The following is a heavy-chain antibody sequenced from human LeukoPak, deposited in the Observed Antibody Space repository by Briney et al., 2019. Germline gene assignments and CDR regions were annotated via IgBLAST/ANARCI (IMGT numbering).Heavy chain of an antibody. CDR1: RFTLRSYW. CDR2: IKQDGSEK. J-gene: IGHJ4*02. CDR3: ARDGGPFDS. Sequence: PGGSLRLSCAASRFTLRSYWMSWVRQAPGKGLEWVANIKQDGSEKYYVDAVKGRFTISRDNAKNSVYLQLNSLRAEDTAVYYCARDGGPFDSWGQGTLVTVSS. D-gene: IGHD2-15*01. V-gene: IGHV3-7*03.